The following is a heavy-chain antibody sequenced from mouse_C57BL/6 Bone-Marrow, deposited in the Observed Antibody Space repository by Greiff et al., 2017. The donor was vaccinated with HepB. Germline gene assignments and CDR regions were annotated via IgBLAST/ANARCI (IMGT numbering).Heavy chain of an antibody. Sequence: QVQLKESGAELVRPGSSVKLSCKASGYTFTSYWMHWVKQRPIQGLEWIGNIDPSDSETHYNQKFKDKATLTVDKSSSTAYMQLSSLTSEDSAVYYCARSRLAITTVVATEAMDYWGQGTSVTVSS. D-gene: IGHD1-1*01. J-gene: IGHJ4*01. CDR3: ARSRLAITTVVATEAMDY. CDR1: GYTFTSYW. V-gene: IGHV1-52*01. CDR2: IDPSDSET.